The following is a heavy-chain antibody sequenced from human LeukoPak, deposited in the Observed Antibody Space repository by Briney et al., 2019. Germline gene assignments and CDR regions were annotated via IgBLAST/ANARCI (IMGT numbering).Heavy chain of an antibody. CDR2: ISDSGSDT. CDR1: GFTFSSYW. CDR3: AKRVPYSSSSVYFDY. Sequence: PGGSLRLSCAASGFTFSSYWMSWVRQAPGKGLEWVSAISDSGSDTYYADSVKGRFTISKDNSKNTLYLRMNSLRADDTAVYYCAKRVPYSSSSVYFDYWGQGTLVTVSS. J-gene: IGHJ4*02. V-gene: IGHV3-23*01. D-gene: IGHD6-6*01.